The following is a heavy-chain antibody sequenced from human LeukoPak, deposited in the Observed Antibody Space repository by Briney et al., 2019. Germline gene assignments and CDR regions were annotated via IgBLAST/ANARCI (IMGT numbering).Heavy chain of an antibody. CDR3: ARDNGGWFDS. CDR2: IKQGGREE. CDR1: EFIFRDYW. Sequence: GGSLRLSCVASEFIFRDYWMSWVRQAPGKGLEWVANIKQGGREEKYVGSVKGRFAISRDDAKNTLFLQMDSLSGDDTAVYYCARDNGGWFDSWGRGTLVTVSS. V-gene: IGHV3-7*03. J-gene: IGHJ5*01. D-gene: IGHD3-10*01.